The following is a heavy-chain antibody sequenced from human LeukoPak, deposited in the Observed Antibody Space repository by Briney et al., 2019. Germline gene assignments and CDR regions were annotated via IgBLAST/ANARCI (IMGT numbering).Heavy chain of an antibody. V-gene: IGHV4-38-2*01. J-gene: IGHJ5*02. CDR2: IYHSGST. Sequence: VKPSETLSLTCAVSGYSISSGYYWGWIRQPPGKGLEWIGNIYHSGSTYYNPSLKSRVTISLDTSKNQFSLKLSSVTAADTAVYYCARQQLVPYNWFDPWGQGTLVTVSS. CDR1: GYSISSGYY. D-gene: IGHD6-13*01. CDR3: ARQQLVPYNWFDP.